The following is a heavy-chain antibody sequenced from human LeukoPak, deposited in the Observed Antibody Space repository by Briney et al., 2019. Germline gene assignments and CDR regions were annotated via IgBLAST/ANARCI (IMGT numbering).Heavy chain of an antibody. D-gene: IGHD1-26*01. CDR1: GGSISSYY. V-gene: IGHV4-4*07. CDR3: ARESGSYGYYYYYYMDV. CDR2: IYTSGST. Sequence: SETLSLTCTVSGGSISSYYWSWIRQPAGKGLEWIGRIYTSGSTNYNPSLKSRVTMSVDTSKNQFSLKLSSVTAADTAVYYCARESGSYGYYYYYYMDVWGKGTTVTVSS. J-gene: IGHJ6*03.